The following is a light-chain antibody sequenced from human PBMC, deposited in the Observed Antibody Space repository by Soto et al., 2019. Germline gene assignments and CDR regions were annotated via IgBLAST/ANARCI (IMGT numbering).Light chain of an antibody. Sequence: DIQVTQSPSSLSASVGDRVTITCRASQSITVYLNWYQQKPGKAPELLIYAASSLQSGVPSMFSGSEAGTDFTLTICGLRPHDFATYYGRQSYSTPWTFGQGTKVEIK. CDR2: AAS. V-gene: IGKV1-39*01. CDR3: RQSYSTPWT. CDR1: QSITVY. J-gene: IGKJ1*01.